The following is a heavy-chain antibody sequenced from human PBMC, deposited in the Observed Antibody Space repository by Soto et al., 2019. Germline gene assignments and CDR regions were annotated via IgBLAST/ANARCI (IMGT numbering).Heavy chain of an antibody. J-gene: IGHJ5*02. CDR2: IYYSGST. CDR1: GGSISSGGYY. Sequence: PSETLSLTCTVSGGSISSGGYYWSWIRQHPGKGLEWIGYIYYSGSTYYNPSLKSRVTISVDTSKNQFSLMLSSVTAADTAVYYCARNLRQNWFDPWGQGTLVTVSS. V-gene: IGHV4-31*03. CDR3: ARNLRQNWFDP.